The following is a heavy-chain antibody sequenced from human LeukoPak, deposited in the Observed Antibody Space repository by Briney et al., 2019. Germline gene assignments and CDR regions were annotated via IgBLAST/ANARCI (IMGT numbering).Heavy chain of an antibody. CDR1: GFTFSSYA. V-gene: IGHV3-23*01. D-gene: IGHD3-22*01. J-gene: IGHJ6*03. Sequence: GGSLSLSCAASGFTFSSYAMSWVRQAPGKGLEWVSAISGSGGSTYYADSVKGRFTNSRDNSKNTLYLQMNSLRAEDRAVYYCAKPADSSGYLDYYYYYMDVWGKGTTVTVSS. CDR3: AKPADSSGYLDYYYYYMDV. CDR2: ISGSGGST.